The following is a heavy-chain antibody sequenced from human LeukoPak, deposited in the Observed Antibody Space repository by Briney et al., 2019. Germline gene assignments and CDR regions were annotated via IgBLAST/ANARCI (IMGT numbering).Heavy chain of an antibody. D-gene: IGHD3-22*01. J-gene: IGHJ4*02. CDR2: IFTTGST. V-gene: IGHV4-4*07. Sequence: SETLSLTCTVSGGSISYFYWSWIRQSAGKGLEWIGRIFTTGSTNYNPSLTSRVTMSVDRSKNQFSLRLSSATAADTAVYYCARGPECRGYEYYFDYWGQGTLVTVSS. CDR1: GGSISYFY. CDR3: ARGPECRGYEYYFDY.